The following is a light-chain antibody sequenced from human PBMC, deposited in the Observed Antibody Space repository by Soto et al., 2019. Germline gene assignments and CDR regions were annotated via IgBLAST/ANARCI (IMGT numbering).Light chain of an antibody. CDR3: SSYTNSNTPYVL. V-gene: IGLV2-14*01. CDR2: EVS. Sequence: QSVLTQPASVSGSPGQSITISCTGTGSDVGGYSYVSWYQHHPGKAPKLMIYEVSNRPSGVSNRFSGSKSGNTASLTISGLQAEDEADYYCSSYTNSNTPYVLFGGGTQLTVL. CDR1: GSDVGGYSY. J-gene: IGLJ2*01.